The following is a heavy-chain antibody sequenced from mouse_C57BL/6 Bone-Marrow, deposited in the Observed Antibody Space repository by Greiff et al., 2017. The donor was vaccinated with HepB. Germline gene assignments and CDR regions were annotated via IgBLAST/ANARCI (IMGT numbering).Heavy chain of an antibody. V-gene: IGHV5-2*01. CDR3: ARHDPYGAFGD. J-gene: IGHJ3*01. CDR2: INSDGGST. D-gene: IGHD1-1*01. CDR1: EYAFPSHD. Sequence: EVQLVESGGGLVQPGESLKLSCESNEYAFPSHDMSWVRKTPEKRLELVAAINSDGGSTYYPDTMERRFILARDNTTKTLYLQMSRLRSEDTALYYCARHDPYGAFGDWGQGTLVTVAT.